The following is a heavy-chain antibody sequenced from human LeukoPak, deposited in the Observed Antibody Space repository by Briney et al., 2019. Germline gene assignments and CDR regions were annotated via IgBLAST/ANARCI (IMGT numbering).Heavy chain of an antibody. V-gene: IGHV1-8*01. Sequence: ASVKVSCKASGYSFTSYDINWVRQATGQGLEWMGWMNPNSGNTGYAQKFQGRVTMTRNTSISTAYMELSSLRSEDTAVYYCAQNGYDSSGYDAFDIWGQGTMVTVSS. CDR3: AQNGYDSSGYDAFDI. CDR1: GYSFTSYD. CDR2: MNPNSGNT. J-gene: IGHJ3*02. D-gene: IGHD3-22*01.